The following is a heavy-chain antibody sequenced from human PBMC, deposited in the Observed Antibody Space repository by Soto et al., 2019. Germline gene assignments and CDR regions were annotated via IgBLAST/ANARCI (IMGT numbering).Heavy chain of an antibody. Sequence: SETLSLTCTVSGGSISSYYWSWIRQPPGKGLEWIGYIYDSGSTNYNPSLKSRVTISVDTSKNQFPLKLSSVTAADTAVYYCARDPVSGTLYNWLDPWGQGTLVTSPQ. CDR1: GGSISSYY. V-gene: IGHV4-59*01. CDR3: ARDPVSGTLYNWLDP. D-gene: IGHD6-19*01. CDR2: IYDSGST. J-gene: IGHJ5*02.